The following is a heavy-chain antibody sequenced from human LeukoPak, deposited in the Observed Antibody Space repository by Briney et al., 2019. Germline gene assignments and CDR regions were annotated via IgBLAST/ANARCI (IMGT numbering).Heavy chain of an antibody. CDR3: ARDSVPQWLGGNYFDY. D-gene: IGHD6-19*01. J-gene: IGHJ4*02. Sequence: ASVKVSCKTSGYTFTNNAVHWVRQAPGQRLEFVGWINVGNGDTQYSQKFQGRVTITRDASASTAYMELRSLRSDDTAVYYCARDSVPQWLGGNYFDYWGQGTLVTVSS. CDR2: INVGNGDT. CDR1: GYTFTNNA. V-gene: IGHV1-3*01.